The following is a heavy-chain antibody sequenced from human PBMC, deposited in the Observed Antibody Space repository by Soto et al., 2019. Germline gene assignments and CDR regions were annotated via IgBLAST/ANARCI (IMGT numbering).Heavy chain of an antibody. CDR3: ARRARPDFYYMDV. J-gene: IGHJ6*03. Sequence: EVQLAESGGGLAQPGGSLRLSCAASGFTLSGYAMHWVRQAPGKGLEYVSGISSNGDGTYYANSVQGSFTISRDNSKNTVYLQMGSLKAEDVAVYYCARRARPDFYYMDVWGKGATVTVSS. D-gene: IGHD6-6*01. CDR2: ISSNGDGT. CDR1: GFTLSGYA. V-gene: IGHV3-64*01.